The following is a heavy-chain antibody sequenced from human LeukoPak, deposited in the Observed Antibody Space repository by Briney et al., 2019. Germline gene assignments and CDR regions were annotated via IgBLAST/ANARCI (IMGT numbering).Heavy chain of an antibody. D-gene: IGHD3-16*01. CDR2: IESKTDSGTT. CDR3: TRDEGDDYFDN. V-gene: IGHV3-15*04. Sequence: GGSLGLSCAASGFPFSDAWMSWVRQAPGKGLGWVGRIESKTDSGTTEYAAPVKGRFTISRDDSKNTLYLQMNSLKTEDTAVYYCTRDEGDDYFDNWGQGTLVTVSS. J-gene: IGHJ4*02. CDR1: GFPFSDAW.